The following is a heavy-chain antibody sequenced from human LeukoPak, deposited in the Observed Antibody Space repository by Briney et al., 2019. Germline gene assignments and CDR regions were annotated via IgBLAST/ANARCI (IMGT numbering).Heavy chain of an antibody. Sequence: SETLSLTCTVSGGSINSGNYYWSWIRQPAGKGLEWIGRIYTSGSTNYNPSLKSRVTISVDTPKNQFSLKLSSVTAADTAVYYCARSYGWFDPWGQGTLVTVSS. CDR3: ARSYGWFDP. J-gene: IGHJ5*02. CDR2: IYTSGST. D-gene: IGHD3-10*01. CDR1: GGSINSGNYY. V-gene: IGHV4-61*02.